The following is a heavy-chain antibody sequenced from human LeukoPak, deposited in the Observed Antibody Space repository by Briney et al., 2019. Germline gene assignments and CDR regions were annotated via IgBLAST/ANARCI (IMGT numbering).Heavy chain of an antibody. CDR3: ARASGYYSEFDY. D-gene: IGHD3-22*01. J-gene: IGHJ4*02. V-gene: IGHV4-4*07. Sequence: SETLSLNCTVSGPSISSYYWTWIRRPAGKGLEWIGRIYTSGSTNYNPSLKSRVTMSVDTSKNQFSLKLSSVTAADTAVYYCARASGYYSEFDYWGQGTLVTVSS. CDR1: GPSISSYY. CDR2: IYTSGST.